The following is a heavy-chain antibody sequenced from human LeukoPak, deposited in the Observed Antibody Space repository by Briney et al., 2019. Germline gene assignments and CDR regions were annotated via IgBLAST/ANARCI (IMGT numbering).Heavy chain of an antibody. Sequence: GRSLRLSCAASGFTFSSYAMHWVRQAPGKGLEWVAVISYDGSNKYYADSVKGRFTISRDNSTITLYLQMNSLRAEDTAGYYCASGYSGSVFRYWGQGTLVTVSS. J-gene: IGHJ4*02. CDR1: GFTFSSYA. CDR2: ISYDGSNK. CDR3: ASGYSGSVFRY. V-gene: IGHV3-30*01. D-gene: IGHD5-12*01.